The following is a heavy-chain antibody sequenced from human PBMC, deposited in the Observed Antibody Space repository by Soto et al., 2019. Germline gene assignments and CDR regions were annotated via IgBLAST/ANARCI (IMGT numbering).Heavy chain of an antibody. CDR3: AGEDYGWKSGGFDI. V-gene: IGHV4-4*07. CDR1: GDSISSYY. J-gene: IGHJ3*02. CDR2: IYTSGIT. D-gene: IGHD3-16*01. Sequence: QVQLKESGPGLVKPSETLSLTCTVSGDSISSYYWSWIRQPAGKGLELIGRIYTSGITNYNPPLRGRVTMAEDTSKNQFSLRLSSVTAADMAVYYCAGEDYGWKSGGFDIWGQGTMVTISS.